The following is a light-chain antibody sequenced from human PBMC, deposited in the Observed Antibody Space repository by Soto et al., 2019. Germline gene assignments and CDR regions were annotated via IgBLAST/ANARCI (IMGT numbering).Light chain of an antibody. V-gene: IGKV3-20*01. Sequence: EIVLTQSPGTLSLSPGARATLSCRASQGVSSSYLAWYQQKPGQAPRLLIYVASSRATGIPDRYSGSGSGIDFTLTISRLEPEYFALYYCQQYGSWTFGQGTKVEIK. CDR3: QQYGSWT. J-gene: IGKJ1*01. CDR2: VAS. CDR1: QGVSSSY.